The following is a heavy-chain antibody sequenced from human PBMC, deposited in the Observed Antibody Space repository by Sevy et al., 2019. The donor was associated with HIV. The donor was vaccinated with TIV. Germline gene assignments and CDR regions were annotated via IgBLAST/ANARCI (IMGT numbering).Heavy chain of an antibody. CDR3: AKDAYYYDSSGYSMSQWYYGMDV. D-gene: IGHD3-22*01. V-gene: IGHV3-23*01. Sequence: GGSLRLSCAASGFTFSTYAMSWVRQAPGKGLEWVSDISGSGGDTYYADSVKGRFTISRDNSMNTLYLQMNSLRAEDTAVYYCAKDAYYYDSSGYSMSQWYYGMDVWGQGTTVTVSS. J-gene: IGHJ6*02. CDR1: GFTFSTYA. CDR2: ISGSGGDT.